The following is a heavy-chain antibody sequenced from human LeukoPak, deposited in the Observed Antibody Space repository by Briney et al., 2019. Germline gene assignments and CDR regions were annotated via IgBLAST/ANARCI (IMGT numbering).Heavy chain of an antibody. Sequence: SETLSLTCTVSGGSISSYYWSWIRQPPGKGLEWIGYIYYSGSTNYNPSLKSRVTISVDTSKNQFSLKLSSVTAADTAVYYCASLYSSSWYLGDWGQGTLVTVSS. V-gene: IGHV4-59*01. J-gene: IGHJ4*02. D-gene: IGHD6-13*01. CDR1: GGSISSYY. CDR3: ASLYSSSWYLGD. CDR2: IYYSGST.